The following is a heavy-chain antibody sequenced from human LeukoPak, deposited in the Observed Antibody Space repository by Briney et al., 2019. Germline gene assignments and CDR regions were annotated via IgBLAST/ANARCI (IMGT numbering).Heavy chain of an antibody. J-gene: IGHJ4*02. D-gene: IGHD6-19*01. CDR3: VKGPRPDITVAHTVEN. CDR2: ISSRGDST. V-gene: IGHV3-23*01. CDR1: GFIFSNYA. Sequence: PGGSLRLSCAASGFIFSNYAMSWVRQVPGRGLEWVSTISSRGDSTYVADSVKGRFTISRDNSKNSLYLQVNTVRAEDTAVYYCVKGPRPDITVAHTVENWGQGTLVTVSS.